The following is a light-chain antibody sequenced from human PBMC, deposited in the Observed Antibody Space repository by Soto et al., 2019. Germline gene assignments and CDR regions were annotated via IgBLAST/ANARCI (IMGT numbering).Light chain of an antibody. J-gene: IGKJ1*01. Sequence: DIVMIQSPDSLAVSLGERATINCKSTQNLLYKSNNKNYLAWYQQKPGQPPKLLIYWAYTRQSAVPDRLSGNESGTDFTLNISSLRAEDGAVYYGQQYYYSTPKFGQGTKVEV. CDR1: QNLLYKSNNKNY. CDR2: WAY. CDR3: QQYYYSTPK. V-gene: IGKV4-1*01.